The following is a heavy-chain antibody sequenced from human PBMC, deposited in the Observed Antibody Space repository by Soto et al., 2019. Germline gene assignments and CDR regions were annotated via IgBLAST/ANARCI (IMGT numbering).Heavy chain of an antibody. CDR1: GGTFSSYA. CDR2: IILIFGTA. V-gene: IGHV1-69*01. CDR3: AKSIFGVVIIAPSDYYYGMDV. D-gene: IGHD3-3*01. Sequence: QVQLLQSGAEVKKPGFSVKVSCKASGGTFSSYAISWVRQAPGQGLEWMGGIILIFGTANYAQKFQGRVTITADESTSTAYMELSSLRSEDTAVYYCAKSIFGVVIIAPSDYYYGMDVWGQGTTVTVSS. J-gene: IGHJ6*02.